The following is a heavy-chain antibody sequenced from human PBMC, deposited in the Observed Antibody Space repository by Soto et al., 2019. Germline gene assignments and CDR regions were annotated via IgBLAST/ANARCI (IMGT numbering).Heavy chain of an antibody. D-gene: IGHD6-19*01. CDR1: GFIFSSYA. J-gene: IGHJ4*02. Sequence: HPGGSLRLSCAASGFIFSSYAMSWVRQAPGKGLEWVSAISGSGGSTYYADSVKGRFTISRDSSRNTLHLQMDSLRAEDTAVYYCARAISSGWYYFDYWGQGTLVTVSS. V-gene: IGHV3-23*01. CDR2: ISGSGGST. CDR3: ARAISSGWYYFDY.